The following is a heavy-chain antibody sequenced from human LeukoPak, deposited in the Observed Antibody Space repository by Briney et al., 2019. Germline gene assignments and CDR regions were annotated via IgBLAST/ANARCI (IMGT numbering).Heavy chain of an antibody. V-gene: IGHV3-48*03. Sequence: GGSLRLSCAASGFTFKSYKMNWVRQAPGKGLEWVSCISNSGDTIYYADSVKGRFTISTDNAKNPLYLQMSSLRPEDTAVYYCARNYDVWGKGTTVTVSS. CDR1: GFTFKSYK. CDR3: ARNYDV. CDR2: ISNSGDTI. J-gene: IGHJ6*04. D-gene: IGHD1-7*01.